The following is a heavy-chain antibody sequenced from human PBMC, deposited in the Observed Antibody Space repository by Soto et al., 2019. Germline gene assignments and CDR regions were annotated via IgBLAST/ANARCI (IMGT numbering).Heavy chain of an antibody. Sequence: ASVKVSCKASGGTFSSYAISWVRQAPGQGLEWMGGIIPIFGTANYAQKFQGRVTITADESTSTAYMELSSLRSEDTAVYYCARESSSSIWFDPWGQGTLVTVSS. CDR3: ARESSSSIWFDP. V-gene: IGHV1-69*13. CDR2: IIPIFGTA. J-gene: IGHJ5*02. CDR1: GGTFSSYA. D-gene: IGHD6-6*01.